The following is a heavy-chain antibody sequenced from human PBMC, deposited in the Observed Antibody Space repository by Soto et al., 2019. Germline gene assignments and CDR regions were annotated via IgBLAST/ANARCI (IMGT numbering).Heavy chain of an antibody. D-gene: IGHD3-22*01. CDR2: INPSGGST. CDR3: AREAFSRDYYDSSGYSPPDY. V-gene: IGHV1-46*01. Sequence: ASVKVSCKASGYTFTSYYMHWVRQAPGQGLEWMGIINPSGGSTSYAQKFQGRVTMTRDTSTSTVYMELSSLRSEDTAVYYCAREAFSRDYYDSSGYSPPDYWGQGTLVTVSS. CDR1: GYTFTSYY. J-gene: IGHJ4*02.